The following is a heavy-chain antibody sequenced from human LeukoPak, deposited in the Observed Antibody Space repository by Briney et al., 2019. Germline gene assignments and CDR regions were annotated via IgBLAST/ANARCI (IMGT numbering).Heavy chain of an antibody. CDR3: ARDWVGGWFGESLYDAFDI. Sequence: SVKVSCKASGGTFSSYAISWVRQAPGQGLEWMGRIFPIFGTANYAQKFQGRVTITTDESTSTAYMELSSLRSEDTAVYYCARDWVGGWFGESLYDAFDIWGQGTMVTVSS. V-gene: IGHV1-69*05. J-gene: IGHJ3*02. CDR1: GGTFSSYA. D-gene: IGHD3-10*01. CDR2: IFPIFGTA.